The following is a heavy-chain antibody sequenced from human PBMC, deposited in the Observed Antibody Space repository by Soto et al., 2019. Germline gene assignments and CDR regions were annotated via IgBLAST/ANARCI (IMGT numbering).Heavy chain of an antibody. J-gene: IGHJ4*02. CDR1: GFTFSSYD. D-gene: IGHD3-9*01. CDR3: ARGYYDILTGYYSEWYFDY. Sequence: GGSLRLSCAASGFTFSSYDMHWVRQATGKGLEWVSAIGTAGDTYYPGSVKGRFTISRENAKNSLYLQMNSLSAEDTAVYYCARGYYDILTGYYSEWYFDYWGQGTLVTVSS. CDR2: IGTAGDT. V-gene: IGHV3-13*01.